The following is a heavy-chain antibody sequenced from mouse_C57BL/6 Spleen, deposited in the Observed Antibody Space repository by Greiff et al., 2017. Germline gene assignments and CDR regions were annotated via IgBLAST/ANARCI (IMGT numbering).Heavy chain of an antibody. CDR3: AKRGYYGSSGYFDY. D-gene: IGHD1-1*01. Sequence: VQLQQPGAELVMPGASVKLSCKASGYTFTSYWMHWVKQRPGQGLEWIGEIDPSDSYTNYNQKFKGKSTLTVDKSSSTAYMQLSSLKSEDSAVYYCAKRGYYGSSGYFDYWGQGTTLTVSS. CDR2: IDPSDSYT. J-gene: IGHJ2*01. V-gene: IGHV1-69*01. CDR1: GYTFTSYW.